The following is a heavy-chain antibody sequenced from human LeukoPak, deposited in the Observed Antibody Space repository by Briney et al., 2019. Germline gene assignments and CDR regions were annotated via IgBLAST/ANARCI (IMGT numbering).Heavy chain of an antibody. D-gene: IGHD5-12*01. V-gene: IGHV3-23*01. CDR1: GFTFSSYA. CDR3: AKDLTNIVATAGFEY. Sequence: GGSLRLSCAASGFTFSSYAMSWVRQAPGKGLEWVSAISGSGGSTYYADSVKGQFTISRDNSKNTLYLQMNSLRAEDTAVYYCAKDLTNIVATAGFEYWGQGTLVTVSS. J-gene: IGHJ4*02. CDR2: ISGSGGST.